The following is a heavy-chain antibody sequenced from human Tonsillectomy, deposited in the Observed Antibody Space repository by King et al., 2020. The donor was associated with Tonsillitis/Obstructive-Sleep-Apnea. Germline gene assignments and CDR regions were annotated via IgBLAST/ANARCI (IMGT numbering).Heavy chain of an antibody. CDR2: INHSGST. CDR1: GGSFSGYY. Sequence: HVQLQQWGPGLLKPSETLSLTCAVYGGSFSGYYWSWIRQPPGKGLEGIGEINHSGSTNYNPSLRSRVTISVDTSKNQFSLKLSSVTAAATAVYYCARGRSPRGYCSRASCYTNGVKTYYFDYWGQGTLVTVSS. CDR3: ARGRSPRGYCSRASCYTNGVKTYYFDY. V-gene: IGHV4-34*01. D-gene: IGHD2-2*02. J-gene: IGHJ4*02.